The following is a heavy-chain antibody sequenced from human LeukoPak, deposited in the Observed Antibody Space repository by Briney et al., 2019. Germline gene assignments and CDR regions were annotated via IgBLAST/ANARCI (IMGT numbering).Heavy chain of an antibody. CDR3: ARDPPGFLEWLLGYYYYYYYYMDV. V-gene: IGHV1-18*01. Sequence: ASVKVSCKASGYTFTSYGISWVRQAPGQGLEWMGWISAYNGNTNYAQKLQGRVTMTTDTSTSTAYMELRSLRSDDTAVYYCARDPPGFLEWLLGYYYYYYYYMDVWGKGTTVTVSS. CDR1: GYTFTSYG. J-gene: IGHJ6*03. D-gene: IGHD3-3*01. CDR2: ISAYNGNT.